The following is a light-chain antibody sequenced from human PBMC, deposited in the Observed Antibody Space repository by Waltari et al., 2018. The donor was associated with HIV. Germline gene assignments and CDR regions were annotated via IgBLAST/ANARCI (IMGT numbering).Light chain of an antibody. Sequence: EIVMTQSPAALSVSPGERATLSCRARQSISSSLAWYQQKPGQAPRLLIYGASTRATGIPARFSGNGSGTEFTLSISSLQSEDFAVYYCQQYKNWPPDTFGQGTKLEIK. CDR3: QQYKNWPPDT. V-gene: IGKV3-15*01. J-gene: IGKJ2*01. CDR2: GAS. CDR1: QSISSS.